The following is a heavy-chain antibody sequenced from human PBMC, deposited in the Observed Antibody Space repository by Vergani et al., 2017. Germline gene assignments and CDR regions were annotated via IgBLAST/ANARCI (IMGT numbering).Heavy chain of an antibody. V-gene: IGHV1-18*01. CDR1: GYTFTSYG. Sequence: QVQLVQSGAEVKKPGASVKVSCKASGYTFTSYGISWVRQAPGQGLEWMGWISAYNGNTNYAQKLQGRVTMTTDTSTRTAYMERRSLRTAETAVYYCAREVATAVQVDYWGGGSLVTVSS. CDR3: AREVATAVQVDY. J-gene: IGHJ4*02. D-gene: IGHD5-18*01. CDR2: ISAYNGNT.